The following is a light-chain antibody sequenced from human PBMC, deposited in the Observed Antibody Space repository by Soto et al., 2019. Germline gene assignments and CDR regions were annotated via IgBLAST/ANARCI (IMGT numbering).Light chain of an antibody. CDR1: SGHNNYA. CDR3: QTWGTGIRV. J-gene: IGLJ2*01. CDR2: INSEGSH. Sequence: QLVLTQSPSASASLGASVKLTCTLSSGHNNYAIAWHQQQPEKGPRFLMKINSEGSHIKGDGIPERFSGSSSGAERYLFISSLQSEDEADYYCQTWGTGIRVFGGGTKVTVL. V-gene: IGLV4-69*01.